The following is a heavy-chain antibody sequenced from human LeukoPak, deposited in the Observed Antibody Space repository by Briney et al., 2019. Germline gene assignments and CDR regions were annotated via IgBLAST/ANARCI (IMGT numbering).Heavy chain of an antibody. D-gene: IGHD2-15*01. Sequence: GGSLRLSCAASGFTFSSYAMSWVRQAPGKGLEWVSAISGSGGSTYYADSVKGRFTISRDNSKNTLYLQMNSLRAENTAVYYCAKEGDSVVVAAADYWGQGTLVTVSS. CDR2: ISGSGGST. CDR3: AKEGDSVVVAAADY. V-gene: IGHV3-23*01. CDR1: GFTFSSYA. J-gene: IGHJ4*02.